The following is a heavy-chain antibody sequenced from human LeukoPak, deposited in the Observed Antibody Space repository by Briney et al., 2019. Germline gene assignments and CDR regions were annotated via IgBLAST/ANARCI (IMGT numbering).Heavy chain of an antibody. J-gene: IGHJ4*02. CDR2: LYFGGGT. D-gene: IGHD4-23*01. CDR3: ARERMVTRFFDY. V-gene: IGHV4-39*07. CDR1: GGSISSDSYY. Sequence: SETLSLTCTVSGGSISSDSYYWGWIRQPPGKGLEWVGSLYFGGGTYYNPSLKSRVTISVDRSKNQFSLKLSSVTAADTAVYYCARERMVTRFFDYWGQGTLVTVSS.